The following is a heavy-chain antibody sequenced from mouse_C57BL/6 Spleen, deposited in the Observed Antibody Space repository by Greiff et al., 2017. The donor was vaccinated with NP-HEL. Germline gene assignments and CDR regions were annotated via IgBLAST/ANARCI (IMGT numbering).Heavy chain of an antibody. D-gene: IGHD1-3*01. CDR2: INPNNGGT. V-gene: IGHV1-18*01. CDR3: ARIISHWYFDV. CDR1: GYTFTDYN. Sequence: VQLQQSGPELVKPGASVKIPCKASGYTFTDYNMDWVKQSHGKSLEWIGDINPNNGGTIYNQKFKGKATLTVDKSSSTAYMELRSLTSEDTAVYYCARIISHWYFDVWGTGTTVTVSS. J-gene: IGHJ1*03.